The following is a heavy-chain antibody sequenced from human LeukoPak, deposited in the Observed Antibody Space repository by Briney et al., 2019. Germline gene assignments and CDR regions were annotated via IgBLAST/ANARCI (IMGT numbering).Heavy chain of an antibody. CDR3: ARVPDYGSGSRDY. V-gene: IGHV1-2*02. CDR2: INPNSGGT. J-gene: IGHJ4*02. D-gene: IGHD3-10*01. Sequence: ASVKVSCKASGYTFTGYYMHWVRQAPGQGLEWMGWINPNSGGTNYAQKFQGRVTMTRDTSISTAYMELSRLRSDDTAVYYCARVPDYGSGSRDYWGQGALVTVSS. CDR1: GYTFTGYY.